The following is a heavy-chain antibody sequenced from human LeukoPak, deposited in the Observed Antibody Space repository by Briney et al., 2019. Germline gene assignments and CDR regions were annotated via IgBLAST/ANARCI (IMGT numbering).Heavy chain of an antibody. CDR3: ARGGTISNDWGDYNWVDP. D-gene: IGHD4-17*01. CDR1: GASISSGAYD. V-gene: IGHV4-31*03. J-gene: IGHJ5*02. Sequence: SETLSLTCKVSGASISSGAYDWIWIRQCPGKGLEWIGHIFLSGTTFFNPSLKSRLTISAHMSKNQFSLTLTSVTAADTAVYYCARGGTISNDWGDYNWVDPWGQGTLVTVSS. CDR2: IFLSGTT.